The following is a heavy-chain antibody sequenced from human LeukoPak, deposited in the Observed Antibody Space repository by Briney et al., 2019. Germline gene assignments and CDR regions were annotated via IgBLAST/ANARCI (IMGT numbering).Heavy chain of an antibody. CDR2: IDSGAGNA. J-gene: IGHJ4*02. CDR1: GFTFSNSF. CDR3: TRADDQDFDH. D-gene: IGHD3-3*01. V-gene: IGHV1-46*01. Sequence: ASGKVSCKASGFTFSNSFIHWVRQGPGQGLEWMGIIDSGAGNASYAQQFQGRVTMTRDTSTSTVYMELNSLTSDDTALYFCTRADDQDFDHWGQGTLVIVPS.